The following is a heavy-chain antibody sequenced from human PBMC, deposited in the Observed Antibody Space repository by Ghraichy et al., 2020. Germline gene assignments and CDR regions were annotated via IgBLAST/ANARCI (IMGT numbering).Heavy chain of an antibody. J-gene: IGHJ5*02. Sequence: SETLSLTCTVSGGSISSYYWSWIRQPPGKGLEWIGYIYYSGSTNYNPSLKSRVTISVDTSKNQFSLKLSSVTAAATAVYYCARHPFRVRGAAAVGNWLDPWGQGTLVTVSS. CDR3: ARHPFRVRGAAAVGNWLDP. CDR2: IYYSGST. D-gene: IGHD6-13*01. V-gene: IGHV4-59*08. CDR1: GGSISSYY.